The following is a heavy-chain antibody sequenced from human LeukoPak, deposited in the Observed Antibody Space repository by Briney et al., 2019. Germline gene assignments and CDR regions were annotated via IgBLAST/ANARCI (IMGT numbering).Heavy chain of an antibody. D-gene: IGHD2-2*01. CDR2: IYYSGST. CDR3: ARASKYQLLLTY. Sequence: LRLSCAASGFTVSTNYMSWIRQHPGKGLEWIGYIYYSGSTYYNPSLKSRVTISVDTSKNQFSLKLSSVTAADTAVYYCARASKYQLLLTYWGQGTLVTVSS. CDR1: GFTVSTNY. V-gene: IGHV4-31*02. J-gene: IGHJ4*02.